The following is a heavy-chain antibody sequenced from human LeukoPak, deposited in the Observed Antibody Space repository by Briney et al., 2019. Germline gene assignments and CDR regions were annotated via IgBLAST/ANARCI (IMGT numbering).Heavy chain of an antibody. V-gene: IGHV3-30*02. D-gene: IGHD3-9*01. CDR1: GFSFSDYW. Sequence: GGSLRLSCAASGFSFSDYWMSWVRQAPGKGLEWVAFIRHDGSNKYYADSVKGRFTISRDNSKNTLYLQMNSLRAEDTAVYYCEKDFLYYDILTGYRDSDAFDIWGQGTMVTVSS. CDR2: IRHDGSNK. J-gene: IGHJ3*02. CDR3: EKDFLYYDILTGYRDSDAFDI.